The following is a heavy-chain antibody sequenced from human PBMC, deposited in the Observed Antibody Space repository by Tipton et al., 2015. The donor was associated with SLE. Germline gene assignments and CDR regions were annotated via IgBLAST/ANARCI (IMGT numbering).Heavy chain of an antibody. CDR3: ARVGSYSSSFDY. D-gene: IGHD6-13*01. J-gene: IGHJ4*02. CDR2: IYYSGST. CDR1: GGSISSGGYY. Sequence: TLSLTCTVSGGSISSGGYYWGWIRQPPGTGLAWIGSIYYSGSTYYNPSLKSRVTISVDTSKNQFSLKLSSVTAADTAVYYCARVGSYSSSFDYWGQGTLVTVSS. V-gene: IGHV4-39*07.